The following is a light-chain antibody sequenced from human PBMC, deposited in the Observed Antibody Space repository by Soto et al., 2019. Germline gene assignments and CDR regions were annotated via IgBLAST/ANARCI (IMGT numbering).Light chain of an antibody. J-gene: IGLJ3*02. Sequence: QSALTQPASVSGSPGQSITISCTGLSTNVGSFDLVSWYQQHPGTAPKLLIYETNKRPSEVSNRFSGSKSGNTAPLTISGLQAEDEADYHCCSYAGSSTLVFGGGTKLTVL. CDR3: CSYAGSSTLV. CDR1: STNVGSFDL. V-gene: IGLV2-23*01. CDR2: ETN.